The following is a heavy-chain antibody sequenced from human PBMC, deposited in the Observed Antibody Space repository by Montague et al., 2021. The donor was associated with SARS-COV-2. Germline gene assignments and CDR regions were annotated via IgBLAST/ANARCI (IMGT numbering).Heavy chain of an antibody. D-gene: IGHD3-16*01. CDR2: ISYDGSNK. Sequence: SRRLSLSASGFTFSSYAMHWVRQAPGKGLEWVAVISYDGSNKYYADSVEGRFTISRDNSKNTLYLQMNSLRAEDTAVYYCARDGGNWFDPWGQGTLVTVSS. CDR1: GFTFSSYA. J-gene: IGHJ5*02. CDR3: ARDGGNWFDP. V-gene: IGHV3-30-3*01.